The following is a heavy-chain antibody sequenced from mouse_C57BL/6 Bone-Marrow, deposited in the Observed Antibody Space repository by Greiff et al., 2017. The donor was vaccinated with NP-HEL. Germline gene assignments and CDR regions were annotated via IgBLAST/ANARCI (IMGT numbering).Heavy chain of an antibody. V-gene: IGHV1-54*01. CDR3: ARSGYYGSSFAMDY. J-gene: IGHJ4*01. CDR2: INPGSGGT. Sequence: QVQLQQSGAELVRPGTSVKVSCKASGYAFTNYLIEWVKQRPGQGLEWIGVINPGSGGTNYNEKFKGEATLTADKSSSTAYMQLSSLTSEDSAVYFCARSGYYGSSFAMDYWGQGTSVTVSS. CDR1: GYAFTNYL. D-gene: IGHD1-1*01.